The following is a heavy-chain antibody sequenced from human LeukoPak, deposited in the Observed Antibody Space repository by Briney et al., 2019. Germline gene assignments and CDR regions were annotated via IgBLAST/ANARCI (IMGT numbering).Heavy chain of an antibody. J-gene: IGHJ2*01. V-gene: IGHV3-23*01. CDR2: ISGSGGST. CDR1: GFTFSSYS. Sequence: GGSLRLSCAASGFTFSSYSMNWVRQAPGKGLEWVSAISGSGGSTYYADSVKGRFTISRDNSKNTLYLQMNSLRAEDTAVYYCAKDQRSLRSGYDLSLDLWGRGTLVTVSS. D-gene: IGHD5-12*01. CDR3: AKDQRSLRSGYDLSLDL.